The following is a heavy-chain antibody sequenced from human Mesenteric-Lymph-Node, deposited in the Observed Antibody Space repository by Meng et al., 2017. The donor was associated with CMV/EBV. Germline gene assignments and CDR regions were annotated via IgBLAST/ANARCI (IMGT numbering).Heavy chain of an antibody. D-gene: IGHD6-13*01. CDR1: GYTFTTYG. CDR3: ARGEVWDRNIWYYY. Sequence: ASVKVSCKASGYTFTTYGISWVRQAPGQGLEWMGWISAYNGNTNYAQKVQGRVTMTTDTSTSTAYMELRRLTSDHTAVYYCARGEVWDRNIWYYYWGQGTLVTVSS. V-gene: IGHV1-18*01. CDR2: ISAYNGNT. J-gene: IGHJ4*02.